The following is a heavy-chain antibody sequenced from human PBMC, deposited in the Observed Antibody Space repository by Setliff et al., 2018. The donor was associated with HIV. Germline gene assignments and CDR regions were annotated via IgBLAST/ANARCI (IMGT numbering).Heavy chain of an antibody. CDR3: ARSRESSGYYRDYYYYLDV. D-gene: IGHD6-19*01. CDR2: IYTSGST. CDR1: GGSISSGSYY. Sequence: SETLSLTCTVSGGSISSGSYYWSWIRQPAGKGLEWIGHIYTSGSTNYNPSLKSRVTISVHTSKNRFSLKLSSVTAADTAVYYCARSRESSGYYRDYYYYLDVWGKGTTVTVSS. J-gene: IGHJ6*03. V-gene: IGHV4-61*09.